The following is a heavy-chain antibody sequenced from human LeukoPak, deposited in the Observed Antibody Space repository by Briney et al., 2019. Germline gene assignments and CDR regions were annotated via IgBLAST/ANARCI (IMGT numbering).Heavy chain of an antibody. J-gene: IGHJ4*02. V-gene: IGHV3-15*07. D-gene: IGHD3-10*01. CDR3: TTGTTLVRGVMTDF. CDR1: GFTISNAW. CDR2: IKSQTDGGTT. Sequence: GGSLRLSSAASGFTISNAWMDWVRQAPGKGLEWVGRIKSQTDGGTTDYAAPVKGRFTISRDDSKNTLYLQMNSLKAEDTAVYYCTTGTTLVRGVMTDFWGQGTLVTVSS.